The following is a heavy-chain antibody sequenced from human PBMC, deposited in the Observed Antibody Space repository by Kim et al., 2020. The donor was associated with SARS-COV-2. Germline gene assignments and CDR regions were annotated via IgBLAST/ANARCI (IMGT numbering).Heavy chain of an antibody. Sequence: GGSLRLSCAASGFTFSSYAMSWVRQAPGKGLEWVSAISGSGGSTYYADSVKGRFTISRDNSKNTLYLQMNSLRAEDTAVYYCAKLSGSSWYVGWFDPWGQGTLVTVSS. J-gene: IGHJ5*02. CDR1: GFTFSSYA. CDR3: AKLSGSSWYVGWFDP. CDR2: ISGSGGST. V-gene: IGHV3-23*01. D-gene: IGHD6-13*01.